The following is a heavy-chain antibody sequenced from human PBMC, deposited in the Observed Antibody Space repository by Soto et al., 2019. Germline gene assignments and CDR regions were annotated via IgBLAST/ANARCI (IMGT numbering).Heavy chain of an antibody. V-gene: IGHV3-66*01. J-gene: IGHJ4*02. D-gene: IGHD6-13*01. CDR1: GLSVTNNY. CDR2: THSGGGT. CDR3: ARAAAGGPFDY. Sequence: GGSLRLSCAASGLSVTNNYMTWVRQAPGKGLEWVSVTHSGGGTDYADSVKGRFFISRDNIKNTLYLQMSSLRGDDTALYFCARAAAGGPFDYWGPGTLVTVSS.